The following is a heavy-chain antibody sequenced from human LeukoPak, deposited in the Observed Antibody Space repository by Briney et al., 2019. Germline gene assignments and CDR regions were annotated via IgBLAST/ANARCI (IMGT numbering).Heavy chain of an antibody. V-gene: IGHV3-23*01. Sequence: GTLRLSCAASGFTFSSYGMSWVRQAPGKGLEWVSAISGSGGSTYYADSVKGRFTISRDNSKNTLYLQMNSLRAEDTAVYYCAKQRGSGSWYYFDYWGQGTLVTVSS. J-gene: IGHJ4*02. CDR3: AKQRGSGSWYYFDY. CDR2: ISGSGGST. D-gene: IGHD3-10*01. CDR1: GFTFSSYG.